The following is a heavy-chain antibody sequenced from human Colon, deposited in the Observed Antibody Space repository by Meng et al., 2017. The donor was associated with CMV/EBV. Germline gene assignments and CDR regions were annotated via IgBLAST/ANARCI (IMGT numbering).Heavy chain of an antibody. CDR1: GFTFSSYW. D-gene: IGHD3-10*02. J-gene: IGHJ3*02. CDR2: INSDGSST. V-gene: IGHV3-74*01. CDR3: ARGSGPLFPGAFDI. Sequence: GESLKISCAASGFTFSSYWMHWVRQAPGKGLVWVSRINSDGSSTSYADSVKGRFTISRDNAKNTVYLQMSSLRADDTAVYYCARGSGPLFPGAFDIWGQGTMVTVSS.